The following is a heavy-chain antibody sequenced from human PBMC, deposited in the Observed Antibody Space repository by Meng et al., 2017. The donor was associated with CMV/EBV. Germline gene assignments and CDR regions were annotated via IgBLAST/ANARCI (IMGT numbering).Heavy chain of an antibody. CDR1: GFTFSSYG. V-gene: IGHV3-13*01. J-gene: IGHJ6*02. CDR2: IGTAGDT. CDR3: ARGPGYCSSTSCYMWLDGGGMDV. Sequence: GESLKISCAASGFTFSSYGMHWVRQATGKGLEWVSAIGTAGDTYYPGSVKGRFTISRENAKNSLYLQMNSLRAGDTAVYYCARGPGYCSSTSCYMWLDGGGMDVWGQGTTVTVSS. D-gene: IGHD2-2*02.